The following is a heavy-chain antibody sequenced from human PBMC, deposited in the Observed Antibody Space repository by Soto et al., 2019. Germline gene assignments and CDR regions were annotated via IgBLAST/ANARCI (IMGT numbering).Heavy chain of an antibody. CDR2: VYFSGNT. V-gene: IGHV4-59*01. J-gene: IGHJ5*02. CDR3: GSVRPSGYVLS. CDR1: GGSLSSYY. D-gene: IGHD6-25*01. Sequence: PSETLSLTCTVSGGSLSSYYWTWIRQSPGKGLEWIGYVYFSGNTNYNPSLKGRVTISIDTSKNQFSLRLASVTAADTAFYYCGSVRPSGYVLSWGQGTLVTVSS.